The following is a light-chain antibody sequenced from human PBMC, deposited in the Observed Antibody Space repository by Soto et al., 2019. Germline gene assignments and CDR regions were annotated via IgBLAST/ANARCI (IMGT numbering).Light chain of an antibody. CDR3: CSYAGSSTYG. Sequence: QPVLTQPASGSVSPRQSITISCSGTSSDVGSYNLVSWYQQHPCKAPNLMIYEGSKRPSGVSNRFSGSKSGNTASLTISGLQAEDEADYYCCSYAGSSTYGFGTGAKVTVL. V-gene: IGLV2-23*01. CDR2: EGS. J-gene: IGLJ1*01. CDR1: SSDVGSYNL.